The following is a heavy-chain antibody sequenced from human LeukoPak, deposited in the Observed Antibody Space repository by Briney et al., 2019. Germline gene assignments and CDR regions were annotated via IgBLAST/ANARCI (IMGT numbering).Heavy chain of an antibody. V-gene: IGHV4-4*07. CDR1: GGSISNYY. J-gene: IGHJ3*02. CDR2: LHASGST. D-gene: IGHD3-16*01. CDR3: ARAQSGSGGHNNDAFDI. Sequence: SETLSLTCSASGGSISNYYWNWIRQPAGKGLEWIGRLHASGSTRYNPSFGTRVTMSADTSKNQLSLKLTSVTAADTALYFCARAQSGSGGHNNDAFDIWAQGTMVIVYS.